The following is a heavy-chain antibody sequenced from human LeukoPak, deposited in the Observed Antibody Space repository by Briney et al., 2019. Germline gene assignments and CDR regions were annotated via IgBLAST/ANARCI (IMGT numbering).Heavy chain of an antibody. J-gene: IGHJ4*02. CDR3: ARGDSSGWISRF. D-gene: IGHD6-19*01. Sequence: SETLSLSCTASGCSISSGRYYWGWIRQPAGKGREWIVRIYTSGSTNYNPSLKSRVTISVDTSKNQFSMKLSSVTAADTAVYYCARGDSSGWISRFWGQGTLVTVSS. CDR2: IYTSGST. V-gene: IGHV4-61*02. CDR1: GCSISSGRYY.